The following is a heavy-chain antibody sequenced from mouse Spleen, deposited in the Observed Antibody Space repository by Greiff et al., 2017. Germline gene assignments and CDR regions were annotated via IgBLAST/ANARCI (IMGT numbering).Heavy chain of an antibody. Sequence: VQLQQPGAELVKPGASVKLSCKASGYTFTSYWMHWVKQRPGQGLEWIGEINPSNGRTNYNEKFKSKATLTVDKSSSTAYMQLSSLTSEDSAVYYCARVEITTVVFDYWGQGTTLTVSS. CDR1: GYTFTSYW. J-gene: IGHJ2*01. CDR2: INPSNGRT. CDR3: ARVEITTVVFDY. D-gene: IGHD1-1*01. V-gene: IGHV1S81*02.